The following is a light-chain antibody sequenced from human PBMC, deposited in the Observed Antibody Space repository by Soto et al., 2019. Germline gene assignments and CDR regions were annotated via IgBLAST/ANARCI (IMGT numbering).Light chain of an antibody. CDR1: QSISSY. V-gene: IGKV1-39*01. J-gene: IGKJ4*01. CDR3: QQSYSTLLT. Sequence: DIQMTQSPSSLSASVGDRVTITCRASQSISSYLNWYQQKPGKAPKLLIYAASSLQSVVPSRFSGSGSGTHFTLTISSLQPEDFATYYCQQSYSTLLTFGGGTKVEIK. CDR2: AAS.